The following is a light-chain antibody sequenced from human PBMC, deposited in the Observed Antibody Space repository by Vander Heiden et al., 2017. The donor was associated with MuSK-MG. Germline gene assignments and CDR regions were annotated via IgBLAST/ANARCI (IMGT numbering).Light chain of an antibody. Sequence: EIVLTQSPGTLSLSPGERATLSCRTSQSVSSNYLAWYQQKPGQAPRLLMYGTSSRATGIPDKFSGSGSGRDFTLTISRLEPEDFAVYYCQQYGTSSWTFGQGTKVXI. J-gene: IGKJ1*01. CDR1: QSVSSNY. CDR3: QQYGTSSWT. CDR2: GTS. V-gene: IGKV3-20*01.